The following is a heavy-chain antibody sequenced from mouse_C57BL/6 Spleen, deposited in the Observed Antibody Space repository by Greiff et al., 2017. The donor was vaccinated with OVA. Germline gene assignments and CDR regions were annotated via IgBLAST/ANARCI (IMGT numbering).Heavy chain of an antibody. V-gene: IGHV1-22*01. CDR1: GYTFTDYN. Sequence: EVQLQQSGPELVKPGASVKMSCKASGYTFTDYNMHWVKQSHGKSLEWIGYINPNNGGTSYNQKFKGKATLTVNKSSSTAYMELRSLTSEDSAVYYCARSQIPPYSKNAMDYWGQGTSVTVSS. J-gene: IGHJ4*01. CDR2: INPNNGGT. CDR3: ARSQIPPYSKNAMDY. D-gene: IGHD2-5*01.